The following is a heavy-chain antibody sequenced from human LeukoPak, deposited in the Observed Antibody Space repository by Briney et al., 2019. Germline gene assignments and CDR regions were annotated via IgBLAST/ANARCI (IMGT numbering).Heavy chain of an antibody. V-gene: IGHV1-18*01. CDR3: ARGRLVTYYYYGMDV. D-gene: IGHD3-9*01. CDR2: ISAYNGNT. CDR1: GYTFTSYG. Sequence: ASVKVSCKASGYTFTSYGISWVRQAPGQGLEWMGWISAYNGNTNYAQKLQGRVTMTTDTSTSTAYMELRSLRSDDTAVYYCARGRLVTYYYYGMDVWGQGTTVTVSS. J-gene: IGHJ6*02.